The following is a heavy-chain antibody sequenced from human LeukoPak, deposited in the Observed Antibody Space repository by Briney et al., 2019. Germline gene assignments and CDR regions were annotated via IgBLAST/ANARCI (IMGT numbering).Heavy chain of an antibody. CDR1: GGSISNYY. CDR3: ARDRCNSTNCSARVAFDI. CDR2: IYTSGST. J-gene: IGHJ3*02. V-gene: IGHV4-4*07. Sequence: SETLSLTCTVSGGSISNYYWSWIRQPAGKGLEWIWRIYTSGSTNYNPSLESRVTISVDTSKKQFSLILSSVTAAGTAVYHCARDRCNSTNCSARVAFDIWGQGTMVTVSS. D-gene: IGHD2-2*01.